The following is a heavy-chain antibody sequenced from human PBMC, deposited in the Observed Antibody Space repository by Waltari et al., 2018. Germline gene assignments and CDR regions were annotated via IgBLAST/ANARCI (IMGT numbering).Heavy chain of an antibody. D-gene: IGHD3-3*01. J-gene: IGHJ4*02. V-gene: IGHV1-69*15. Sequence: HVQLVQSGAEVKKPGSSVKVPCKASGGTFSSSALSWVRQAPGQGLEWMGRIIPILGTANYAQKFQGRVTITADESTSTAYRELSSLRSEDTAVYYCARLDFWKRSYYFDYWGQGTLVTVSS. CDR3: ARLDFWKRSYYFDY. CDR2: IIPILGTA. CDR1: GGTFSSSA.